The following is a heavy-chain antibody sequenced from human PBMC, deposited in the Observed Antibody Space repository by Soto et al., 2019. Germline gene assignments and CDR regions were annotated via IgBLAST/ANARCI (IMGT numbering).Heavy chain of an antibody. Sequence: SQPLSLTCFLSWDSLSSNLAACTCIKQSPSGSLEWLGRTYYRSNWYSDYAVSVKSRININADTSKNQFSLQLNSVTSEDTAVYYCVRANKDLEYFDYWGQGTLVTVSS. CDR1: WDSLSSNLAA. D-gene: IGHD2-15*01. CDR2: TYYRSNWYS. CDR3: VRANKDLEYFDY. V-gene: IGHV6-1*01. J-gene: IGHJ4*02.